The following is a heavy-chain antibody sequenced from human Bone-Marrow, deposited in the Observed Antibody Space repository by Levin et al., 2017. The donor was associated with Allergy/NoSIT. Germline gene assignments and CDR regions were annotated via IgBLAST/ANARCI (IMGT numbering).Heavy chain of an antibody. CDR1: GFTFSSYA. CDR3: AKHALIYCGGDCGSDAFDI. J-gene: IGHJ3*02. D-gene: IGHD2-21*01. V-gene: IGHV3-23*01. Sequence: GESLKISCAASGFTFSSYAMSWVRQAPGKGLEWVSAISGSGGSTYYADSVKGRFTISRDNSKNTLYLQMNSLRAEDTAVYYCAKHALIYCGGDCGSDAFDIWGQGTMVTVSS. CDR2: ISGSGGST.